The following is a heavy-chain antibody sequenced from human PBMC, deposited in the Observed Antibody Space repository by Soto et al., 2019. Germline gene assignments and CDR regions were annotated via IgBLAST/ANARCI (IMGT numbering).Heavy chain of an antibody. CDR1: SGSISSSNW. J-gene: IGHJ5*02. CDR2: IYHSGST. CDR3: ARHTFGVVIGGGNWFDP. D-gene: IGHD3-3*01. V-gene: IGHV4-4*02. Sequence: QVQLQESGPGLVKPSGTLSLTCAVSSGSISSSNWWSWVRQPPGKGLEWIGEIYHSGSTNYNPSLKSRVTISVDKSKNQFSLKLSSVTAADTAVYYCARHTFGVVIGGGNWFDPWGQGTLVTVSS.